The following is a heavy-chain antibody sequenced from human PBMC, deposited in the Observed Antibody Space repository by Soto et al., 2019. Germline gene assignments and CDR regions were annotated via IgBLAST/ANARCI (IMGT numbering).Heavy chain of an antibody. CDR3: SRVTTFFYWFDP. D-gene: IGHD4-17*01. V-gene: IGHV4-39*01. Sequence: SETLSLTCAVSGGSISSSSYYWGWIRQPPGKGLEWIGSIYYGGSTYYNPSLKGRVTISVDTSKNQFSLKLSSLTAADTAVYYCSRVTTFFYWFDPWGQGTLVTVSS. CDR1: GGSISSSSYY. CDR2: IYYGGST. J-gene: IGHJ5*02.